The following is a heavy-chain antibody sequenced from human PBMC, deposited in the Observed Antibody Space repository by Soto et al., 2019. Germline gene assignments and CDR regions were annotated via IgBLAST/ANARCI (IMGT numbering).Heavy chain of an antibody. D-gene: IGHD2-2*01. J-gene: IGHJ2*01. CDR3: ARKVLGSTSRPDWWYFDL. V-gene: IGHV3-23*01. CDR1: GFTFINYA. CDR2: ISGGGDRT. Sequence: EVQLLESGGGLVQPGGSLRLSCVGSGFTFINYAMNWVRQTPGKGLEWVSTISGGGDRTFDADTVKGRFTISRDNSKKTVNLQMHSLRADDTAVYYCARKVLGSTSRPDWWYFDLWGRGTLVTVSS.